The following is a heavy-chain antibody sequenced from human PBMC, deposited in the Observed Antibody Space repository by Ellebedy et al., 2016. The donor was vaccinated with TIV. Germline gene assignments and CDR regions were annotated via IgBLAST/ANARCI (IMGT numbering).Heavy chain of an antibody. CDR2: INGRGGDT. V-gene: IGHV3-23*01. CDR1: GFSFSSYA. D-gene: IGHD3-22*01. Sequence: PGGSLRLSCAASGFSFSSYAMTWFPQAPGKGLEWVSSINGRGGDTYYADSVEGRFIISRDNSKKTLYLQMNSLRAEDTAVYYCAKGRGGGSDSSAPRYYFDYWGLGTLVTVSS. J-gene: IGHJ4*02. CDR3: AKGRGGGSDSSAPRYYFDY.